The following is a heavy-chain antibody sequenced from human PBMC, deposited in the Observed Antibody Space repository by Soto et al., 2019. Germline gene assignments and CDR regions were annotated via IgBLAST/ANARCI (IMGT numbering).Heavy chain of an antibody. J-gene: IGHJ4*02. CDR2: IYSTGST. V-gene: IGHV4-39*01. Sequence: QMQLQESEPGLVKPSETLSLTCTVSNGSISTTSYNWGWIRQSPGKALEWYGTIYSTGSTSYNPSLTSRCTIVADTSQTQYSLKLASGTAADPAVYYCASHGSFWGQGILVIVSS. CDR3: ASHGSF. D-gene: IGHD6-6*01. CDR1: NGSISTTSYN.